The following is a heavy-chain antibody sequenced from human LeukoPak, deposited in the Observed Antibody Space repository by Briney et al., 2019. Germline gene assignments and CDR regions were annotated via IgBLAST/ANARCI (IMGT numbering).Heavy chain of an antibody. D-gene: IGHD4-11*01. CDR1: GGSISSYY. Sequence: PSETLSLTCTVSGGSISSYYWSWLRQPPGKGLEWIGYIYYSGSTNYNPSLKSRVTISVDTSKNQFSLKLSSVTAADTAVYYCARDNYSFFDYWGQGTLVTVSS. J-gene: IGHJ4*02. CDR3: ARDNYSFFDY. CDR2: IYYSGST. V-gene: IGHV4-59*01.